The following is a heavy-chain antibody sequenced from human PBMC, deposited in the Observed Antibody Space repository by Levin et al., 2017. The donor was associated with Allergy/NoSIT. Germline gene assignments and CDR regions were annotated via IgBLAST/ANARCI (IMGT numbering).Heavy chain of an antibody. Sequence: RGESLKISCAASGFTFSSYSMNWVRQAPGKGLEWVSYISSSSSTIYYEDSVKGRFTISRDNAKNSLYLQMNSLRAEDTAVYYCARNSGNYPVDYWGQGTLVTVSS. CDR2: ISSSSSTI. CDR1: GFTFSSYS. CDR3: ARNSGNYPVDY. D-gene: IGHD1-26*01. V-gene: IGHV3-48*04. J-gene: IGHJ4*02.